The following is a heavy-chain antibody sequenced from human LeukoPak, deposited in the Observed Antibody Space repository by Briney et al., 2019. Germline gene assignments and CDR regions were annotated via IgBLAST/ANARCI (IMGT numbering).Heavy chain of an antibody. V-gene: IGHV1-2*02. D-gene: IGHD3-22*01. J-gene: IGHJ4*02. CDR1: GYTFTGYY. CDR3: ARDDSSGYYYFDY. CDR2: INPNSGGT. Sequence: ASVKVSCKASGYTFTGYYMHWVRQAPGQGLELMGWINPNSGGTNYAQKFQGRVTMTRDTSISTAYMELSRLRSDDTAVYYCARDDSSGYYYFDYWGQGTLLTVSS.